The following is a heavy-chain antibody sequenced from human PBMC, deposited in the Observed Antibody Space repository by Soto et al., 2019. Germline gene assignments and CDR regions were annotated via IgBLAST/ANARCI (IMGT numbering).Heavy chain of an antibody. CDR3: AILWFGRLNYDY. CDR1: GGSISSYY. CDR2: IYYSGST. D-gene: IGHD3-10*01. V-gene: IGHV4-59*06. Sequence: SETLSLTCTVSGGSISSYYWSWIRQHPGKGLEWIGYIYYSGSTYYNPSLKSRVTISVDTSKNQFSLKLSSVTAADTAVYYCAILWFGRLNYDYWGQGTLVTVSS. J-gene: IGHJ4*02.